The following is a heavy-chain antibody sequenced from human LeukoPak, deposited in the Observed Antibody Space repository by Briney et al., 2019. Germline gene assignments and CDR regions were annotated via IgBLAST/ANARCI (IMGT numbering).Heavy chain of an antibody. CDR3: AKNYYDSSGYYLHYYYYMDV. CDR2: IWYDGSNK. D-gene: IGHD3-22*01. J-gene: IGHJ6*03. Sequence: PGGSLRLSCAASGFTFSSYGMHWLRQAPGKGLELVAVIWYDGSNKYYADSVKGRFTISRDNSKNTLYLQMNSLRAEDTAVYYCAKNYYDSSGYYLHYYYYMDVWGKGTTVTVSS. CDR1: GFTFSSYG. V-gene: IGHV3-33*06.